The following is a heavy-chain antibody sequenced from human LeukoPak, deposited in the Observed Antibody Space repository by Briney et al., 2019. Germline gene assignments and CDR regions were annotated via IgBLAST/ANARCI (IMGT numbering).Heavy chain of an antibody. V-gene: IGHV4-30-4*01. CDR2: MYYSGST. D-gene: IGHD3-22*01. CDR3: ARPYYYDSSIDP. Sequence: SETLSLTCTVSGGSISSGDYYWSWIRQPPGKGLEWIAYMYYSGSTYYNPSLKSRVTMSADTSKNQLSLKLSSVTAADTAVYYCARPYYYDSSIDPWGQGILVTVSS. J-gene: IGHJ5*02. CDR1: GGSISSGDYY.